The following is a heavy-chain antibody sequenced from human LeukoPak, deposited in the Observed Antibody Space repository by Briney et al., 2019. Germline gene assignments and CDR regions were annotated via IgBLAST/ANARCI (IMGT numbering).Heavy chain of an antibody. CDR2: IKQDGSEK. V-gene: IGHV3-7*01. CDR1: VFTSSSYW. CDR3: ARDRHLDY. Sequence: GGSLRLSSAASVFTSSSYWMSWVRQAPGKGLEWVANIKQDGSEKYYVGSVKGRFTISRDNAKNSLYLQMNSLRAEDTAMYYCARDRHLDYWGQGTLVTVSS. J-gene: IGHJ4*02.